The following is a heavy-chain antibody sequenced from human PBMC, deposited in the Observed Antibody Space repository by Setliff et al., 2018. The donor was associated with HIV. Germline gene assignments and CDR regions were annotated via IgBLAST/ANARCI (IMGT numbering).Heavy chain of an antibody. CDR3: VRDDYGYNGKGFDY. D-gene: IGHD4-17*01. Sequence: SETLSLTCTVSGYSISSGSYWGWIRQPPGKGLEWIGSIYHSGSTYYNPSLKSRVTISIDTSNNQIYLRLSSVTAADTAMYYCVRDDYGYNGKGFDYWGPGTLVTVSS. J-gene: IGHJ4*02. V-gene: IGHV4-38-2*02. CDR2: IYHSGST. CDR1: GYSISSGSY.